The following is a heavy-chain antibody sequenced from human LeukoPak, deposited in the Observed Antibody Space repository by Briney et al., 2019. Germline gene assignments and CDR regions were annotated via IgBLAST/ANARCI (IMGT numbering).Heavy chain of an antibody. CDR1: GGSISSHY. V-gene: IGHV4-59*11. CDR2: IYYSGST. J-gene: IGHJ4*02. D-gene: IGHD3-22*01. Sequence: SETLSLTCTVSGGSISSHYWSWIRQPPRKGLEWIGYIYYSGSTNYNPSLKSRVTISVDTSKNQFSLKLSSVTAAGTAVYYCARDGDSSGYYSYWGQGTLVTVSS. CDR3: ARDGDSSGYYSY.